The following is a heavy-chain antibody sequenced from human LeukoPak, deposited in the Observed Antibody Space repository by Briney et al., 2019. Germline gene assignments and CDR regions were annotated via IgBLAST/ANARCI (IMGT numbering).Heavy chain of an antibody. D-gene: IGHD3-16*01. CDR2: IIPILGIA. CDR3: AGGGGDYYYFDY. V-gene: IGHV1-69*02. CDR1: GGTFSSYT. J-gene: IGHJ4*02. Sequence: ASVKVSCKASGGTFSSYTISWVRQAPGQGLEWMGRIIPILGIANYAQKFQGRVTITADKPTSTAYMDVSSVGSEGTAVYCCAGGGGDYYYFDYWGQGTLVTVSS.